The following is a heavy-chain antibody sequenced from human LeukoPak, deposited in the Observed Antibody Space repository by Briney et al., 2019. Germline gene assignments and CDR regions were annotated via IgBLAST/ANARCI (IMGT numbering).Heavy chain of an antibody. D-gene: IGHD2-15*01. V-gene: IGHV3-7*04. Sequence: GGSLRLSCAASGFTFSSYSMNWVRQAPGKGLEWVANIKEDGSEIYYVESVKGRFTISRDNAKNSLYLQMNSLRAEDTAMYYCARDRYCSGSWGQGTLVTVSS. CDR3: ARDRYCSGS. CDR1: GFTFSSYS. CDR2: IKEDGSEI. J-gene: IGHJ5*02.